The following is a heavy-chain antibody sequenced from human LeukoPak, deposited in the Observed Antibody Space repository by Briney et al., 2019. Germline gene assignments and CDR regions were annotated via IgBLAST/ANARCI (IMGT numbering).Heavy chain of an antibody. J-gene: IGHJ3*02. V-gene: IGHV4-34*01. Sequence: SETLSLTCAVYGGSFSGYYWSWIRQPPGKGLEWIGEINHSGSTNYNPSLKSRVTISVDTSKNQFSLKLSSATAADTAVYYCAKGHSSSWLVNDAFDIWGQGTMVTVSS. CDR1: GGSFSGYY. CDR2: INHSGST. D-gene: IGHD6-13*01. CDR3: AKGHSSSWLVNDAFDI.